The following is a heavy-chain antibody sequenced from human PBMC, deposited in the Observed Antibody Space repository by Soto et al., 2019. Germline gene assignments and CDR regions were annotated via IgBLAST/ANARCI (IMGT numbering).Heavy chain of an antibody. CDR2: ISPSGGIT. Sequence: QVHLVQSGSEVRKPGASVKVSWKTSGYTFTNYYIHWVRQAPGEGLEWMGIISPSGGITDYAQKFRGRVTMTRDTSTSTVYMELSSLTSEDTAVYYCARGETYYFDYWGRGTLVTVSS. V-gene: IGHV1-46*01. CDR3: ARGETYYFDY. J-gene: IGHJ4*02. D-gene: IGHD3-16*01. CDR1: GYTFTNYY.